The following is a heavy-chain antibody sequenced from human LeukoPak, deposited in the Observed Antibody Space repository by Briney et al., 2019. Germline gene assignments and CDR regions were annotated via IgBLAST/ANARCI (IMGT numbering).Heavy chain of an antibody. J-gene: IGHJ6*02. CDR3: ARAQSYSSSWYDRGFYYYGMDV. CDR1: GFTFSSYA. D-gene: IGHD6-13*01. V-gene: IGHV3-30-3*01. Sequence: GSLRLSCAASGFTFSSYAMHWVRQAPGKGLEWVAVISYDGSNKYYADSVKGRFTISRDNSKNTLYLQMNSLRAEDTAVYYCARAQSYSSSWYDRGFYYYGMDVWGQGTTVTVSS. CDR2: ISYDGSNK.